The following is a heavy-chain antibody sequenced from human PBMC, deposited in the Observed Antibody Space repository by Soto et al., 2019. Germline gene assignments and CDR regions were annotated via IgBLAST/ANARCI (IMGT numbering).Heavy chain of an antibody. J-gene: IGHJ6*02. CDR1: GGTFGSYA. V-gene: IGHV1-69*01. D-gene: IGHD2-2*01. Sequence: QVQLVQSGAEVKKPGSSVKVSCKASGGTFGSYAISWVRQAPGQGLEWMGGIIPIPGTANYAQKFQGRVTIAAHESTSTAYIELSSVRSEDRAVYYCARPQGSSTSLEIYYYYYYGMDVWGQWTTVTVSS. CDR2: IIPIPGTA. CDR3: ARPQGSSTSLEIYYYYYYGMDV.